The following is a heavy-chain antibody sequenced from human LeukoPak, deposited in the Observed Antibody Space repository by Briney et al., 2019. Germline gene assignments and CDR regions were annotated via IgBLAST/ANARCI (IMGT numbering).Heavy chain of an antibody. CDR3: AKDHDSSGYYSNDYFDY. CDR1: GFTFSSYA. Sequence: GGSLRLSCAASGFTFSSYAVSWVRQAPGKGLEWVSAISGSGGSTYYADSVKGRFTISRDNSKNTLYLQMNSLRAEDTAVYYCAKDHDSSGYYSNDYFDYWGQGTLVTVSS. D-gene: IGHD3-22*01. CDR2: ISGSGGST. J-gene: IGHJ4*02. V-gene: IGHV3-23*01.